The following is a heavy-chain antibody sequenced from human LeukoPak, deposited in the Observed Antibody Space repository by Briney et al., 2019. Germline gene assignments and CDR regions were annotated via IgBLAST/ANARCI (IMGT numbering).Heavy chain of an antibody. Sequence: GGSLRLSCTASGFSFSNYGMSWARQAPGKGLEWVSPIESSDGRGYYADSVPGRCTIPRDNSKYTQELQLKSMRPENKALKHFSKERADSRWYLYDYWGQGTLVTVSS. D-gene: IGHD6-13*01. CDR2: IESSDGRG. CDR3: SKERADSRWYLYDY. CDR1: GFSFSNYG. V-gene: IGHV3-23*01. J-gene: IGHJ4*02.